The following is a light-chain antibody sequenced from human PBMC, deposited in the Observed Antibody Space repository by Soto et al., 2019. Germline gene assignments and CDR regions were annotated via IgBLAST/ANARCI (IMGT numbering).Light chain of an antibody. V-gene: IGLV2-14*01. CDR1: SSDVGGYNY. Sequence: QSVLTQPASVSGSPGQSITISCTGTSSDVGGYNYVSWYQQHPGKAPKLMIYDVSNRPSGVSNCFSGSNSGNTASLPMSGLQAADEADYYCSSYTSSLYVFGTWTKLTV. CDR2: DVS. CDR3: SSYTSSLYV. J-gene: IGLJ1*01.